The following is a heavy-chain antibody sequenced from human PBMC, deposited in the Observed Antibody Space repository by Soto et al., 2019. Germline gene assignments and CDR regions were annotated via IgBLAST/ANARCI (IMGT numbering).Heavy chain of an antibody. CDR3: ARVYTDDRWYFDL. CDR1: GFSFSDHY. J-gene: IGHJ2*01. CDR2: SRNKANSYTT. V-gene: IGHV3-72*01. D-gene: IGHD1-1*01. Sequence: EVQLVESGGGLVQPGGSLRLSCAASGFSFSDHYMDWVRQAPGKGLEWVGRSRNKANSYTTQYAASVKGRFTISRDDSKNSLYLQMNSLKSDDTAVYLCARVYTDDRWYFDLWGRGTLVTVSS.